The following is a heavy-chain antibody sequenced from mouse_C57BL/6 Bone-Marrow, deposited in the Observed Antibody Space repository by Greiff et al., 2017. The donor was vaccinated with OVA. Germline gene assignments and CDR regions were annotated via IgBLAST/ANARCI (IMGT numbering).Heavy chain of an antibody. D-gene: IGHD1-1*01. V-gene: IGHV1-59*01. J-gene: IGHJ3*01. CDR3: ARAYYYGSSAWFAY. CDR1: GYTFTSYW. CDR2: IDPSDSYT. Sequence: VQLQQPGAELVRPGTSVKLSCKASGYTFTSYWMHWVKQRPGQGLEWIGVIDPSDSYTNYNQKFKGKATLTVDTSSSTAYMQRSSLTSEDSAVYYCARAYYYGSSAWFAYWGQGTLVTVSA.